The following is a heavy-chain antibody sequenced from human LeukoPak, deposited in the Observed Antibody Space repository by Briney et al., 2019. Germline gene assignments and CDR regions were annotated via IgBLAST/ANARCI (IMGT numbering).Heavy chain of an antibody. V-gene: IGHV7-4-1*02. CDR1: GYTFTSYF. CDR2: INTNTGNP. Sequence: GASVKVSCKASGYTFTSYFMNWVRQAPGQGLEWMGWINTNTGNPTYAQGFTGRFVFSLDTSVSTAYLQINSLKAEDTAVYYCARLGVPYYYYYMDVWGKGTTVTVS. D-gene: IGHD3-10*01. J-gene: IGHJ6*03. CDR3: ARLGVPYYYYYMDV.